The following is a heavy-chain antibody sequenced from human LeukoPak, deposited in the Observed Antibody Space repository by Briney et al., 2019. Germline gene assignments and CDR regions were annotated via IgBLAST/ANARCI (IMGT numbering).Heavy chain of an antibody. Sequence: PSETLSLTCTVSGGSISSYYWSWIRQPPGKGLEWIGYIYYSGSTNYNPSLKSRVTISVDTSKNQFSLKLSSVTAADTAVYYCARDLYGDYTIDYWGQGTLVTVSS. CDR3: ARDLYGDYTIDY. CDR1: GGSISSYY. J-gene: IGHJ4*02. V-gene: IGHV4-59*01. D-gene: IGHD4-17*01. CDR2: IYYSGST.